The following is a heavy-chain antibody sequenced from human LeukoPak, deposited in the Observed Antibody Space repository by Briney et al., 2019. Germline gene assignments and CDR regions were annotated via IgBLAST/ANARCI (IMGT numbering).Heavy chain of an antibody. CDR1: GGSISSSSYY. V-gene: IGHV4-39*07. D-gene: IGHD3-10*01. J-gene: IGHJ3*02. Sequence: SETLTLTCTVSGGSISSSSYYWGWIRQPPGKGLEWIGSIYYSGSTYYNPSLKSRVTISVDTSKNQFSLKLSSVTAADTAVYYCARGGYYGSGRYAFDIWGQGTMVTVSS. CDR3: ARGGYYGSGRYAFDI. CDR2: IYYSGST.